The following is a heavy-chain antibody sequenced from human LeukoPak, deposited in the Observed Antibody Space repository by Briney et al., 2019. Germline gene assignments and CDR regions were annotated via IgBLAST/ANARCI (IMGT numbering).Heavy chain of an antibody. D-gene: IGHD3-10*01. V-gene: IGHV1-24*01. CDR1: GYTHPELS. CDR2: FDTEDGET. CDR3: ATEGDTMVRGVIDI. J-gene: IGHJ3*02. Sequence: ASVKLSCKVSGYTHPELSMHWVRQAPGKGLEWVGGFDTEDGETIHAQRFQGRVTMTEDTSTDTAYMELSSLRSEDTAVYYCATEGDTMVRGVIDIWGQGTMVTVSS.